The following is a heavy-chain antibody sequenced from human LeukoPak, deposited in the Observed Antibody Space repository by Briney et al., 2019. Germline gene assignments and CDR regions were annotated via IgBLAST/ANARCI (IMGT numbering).Heavy chain of an antibody. CDR2: IYYSGST. Sequence: SETLSLTCTVSGDSIRSSSYYWGWIRQPPGKGLEWIGTIYYSGSTYYNPSLKGRFTISRDNAKNSLSLQMNSLRAEDTAVYYCGRIGYSSSSFDYWGQGTLVTVSS. J-gene: IGHJ4*02. CDR1: GDSIRSSSYY. CDR3: GRIGYSSSSFDY. V-gene: IGHV4-39*01. D-gene: IGHD6-6*01.